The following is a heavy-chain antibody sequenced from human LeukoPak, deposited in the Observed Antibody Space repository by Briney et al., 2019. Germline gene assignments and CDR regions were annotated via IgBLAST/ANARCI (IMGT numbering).Heavy chain of an antibody. J-gene: IGHJ5*02. CDR1: GYTLTELS. CDR3: ARGGSPLRYFDWLPKTPYNWFDP. Sequence: ASVKVSRKVSGYTLTELSMHWVRQAPGKGLEWVGGFDPEDGETIYAQKFQGRVTMTEDTSTDTAYMELSSLRSEDTAVYYCARGGSPLRYFDWLPKTPYNWFDPWGQGTLVTVSS. V-gene: IGHV1-24*01. D-gene: IGHD3-9*01. CDR2: FDPEDGET.